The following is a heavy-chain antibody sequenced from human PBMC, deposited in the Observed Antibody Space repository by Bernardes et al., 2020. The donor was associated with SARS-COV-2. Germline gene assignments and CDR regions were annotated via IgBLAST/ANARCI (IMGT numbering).Heavy chain of an antibody. D-gene: IGHD5-12*01. J-gene: IGHJ4*02. Sequence: SETLSLTCTVSGGSISSGSYYWSWIRQPAGKGLEWIGRIYTSGSTNYNPSLKSRVTISVDTSKNQFSLKLSSVTAADTAVYYCARDRDGYNWHDYWGQGTLVTVSS. CDR2: IYTSGST. V-gene: IGHV4-61*02. CDR1: GGSISSGSYY. CDR3: ARDRDGYNWHDY.